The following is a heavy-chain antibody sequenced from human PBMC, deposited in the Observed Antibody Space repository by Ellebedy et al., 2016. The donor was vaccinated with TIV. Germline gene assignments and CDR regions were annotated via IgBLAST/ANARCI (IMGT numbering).Heavy chain of an antibody. D-gene: IGHD3-10*01. CDR1: GFTFSNSW. Sequence: GGSLRLSXAASGFTFSNSWMYWVRQAPEKGLVWVSRIKGDGSTISYADSVKGRFTISRDNAENTLYLQMNSLRAEDTAVYYCATWDGTMVKKWGQGTLVTVSS. V-gene: IGHV3-74*01. CDR3: ATWDGTMVKK. CDR2: IKGDGSTI. J-gene: IGHJ4*02.